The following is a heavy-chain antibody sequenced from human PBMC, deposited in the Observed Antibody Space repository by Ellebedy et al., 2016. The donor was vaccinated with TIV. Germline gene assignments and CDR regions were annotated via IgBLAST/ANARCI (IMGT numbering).Heavy chain of an antibody. D-gene: IGHD2-2*01. Sequence: SETLSPTXTVSGGSISSGGYYWSWIRQHPGKGLEWIGYIYYSGSTYYNPSLKSRVTISVDTSKNQFSLKLSSVTAADTAVYYCARVAVPAAVAVPNWFDPWGQGTLVTVSS. CDR2: IYYSGST. CDR3: ARVAVPAAVAVPNWFDP. CDR1: GGSISSGGYY. J-gene: IGHJ5*02. V-gene: IGHV4-31*03.